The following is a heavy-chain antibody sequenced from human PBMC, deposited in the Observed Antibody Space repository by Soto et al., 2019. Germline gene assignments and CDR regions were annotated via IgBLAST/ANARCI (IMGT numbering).Heavy chain of an antibody. CDR3: ARGSHGNIYPG. CDR1: GYTFTSYA. V-gene: IGHV1-3*01. Sequence: ASVKLSCKASGYTFTSYAMHWVRQAPGQRREWMGWSNAGNGNTKYSQKFQGRVTITRDTSASTAYMELSSRRSEDTAVYYCARGSHGNIYPGWGQGTLVPVSS. CDR2: SNAGNGNT. J-gene: IGHJ4*02.